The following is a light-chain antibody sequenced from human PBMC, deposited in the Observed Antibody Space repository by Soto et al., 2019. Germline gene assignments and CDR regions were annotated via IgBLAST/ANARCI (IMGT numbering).Light chain of an antibody. J-gene: IGKJ1*01. CDR1: QSVSGN. V-gene: IGKV3-15*01. CDR2: GAS. Sequence: IVMTQSPATVSASPGERVTLSCRASQSVSGNVAWYHQKPGQPPRLLVYGASTTATDIPARFFGSGSETDFTLTITRLQSEDFGTYYCQQFNSWPRTFGQGTKVEIK. CDR3: QQFNSWPRT.